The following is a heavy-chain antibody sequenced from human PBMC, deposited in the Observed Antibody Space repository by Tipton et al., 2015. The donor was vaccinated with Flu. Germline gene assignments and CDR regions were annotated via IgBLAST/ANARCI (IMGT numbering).Heavy chain of an antibody. D-gene: IGHD1-26*01. CDR3: AREKVGATSAFDI. Sequence: LRLSCTVSGGSISSYYWSWIRQPPGKGLEWIGYIYYSGSTNYNPSLKSRVTISVDTSKNQFSLKLSSVTAADTAVYYCAREKVGATSAFDIRGQGTMVTVPS. V-gene: IGHV4-59*01. J-gene: IGHJ3*02. CDR2: IYYSGST. CDR1: GGSISSYY.